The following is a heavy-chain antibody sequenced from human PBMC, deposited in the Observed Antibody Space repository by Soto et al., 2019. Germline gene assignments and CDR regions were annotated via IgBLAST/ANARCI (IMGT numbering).Heavy chain of an antibody. Sequence: QVQLQESGPGLVKPSETLSLSCTVSGGSISSYYWSWFRQSPGKRMEWIGYVHHSWGSSYNPSLQSRVPISLDTSKSKFSLKVISVTATDTAVYYCARQGFGPLHGLVDVWGQGTTVTVSS. V-gene: IGHV4-59*08. CDR2: VHHSWGS. D-gene: IGHD3-10*01. CDR3: ARQGFGPLHGLVDV. CDR1: GGSISSYY. J-gene: IGHJ6*02.